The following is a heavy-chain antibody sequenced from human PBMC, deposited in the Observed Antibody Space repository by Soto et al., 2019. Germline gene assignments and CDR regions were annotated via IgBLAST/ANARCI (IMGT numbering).Heavy chain of an antibody. Sequence: QVQLVQSGAEVKKPGASVRVSCKASGYSFTDYHIHWVRQAPGQGLEWLGRINPKSGGTSTAQKFQGWVTMTSDRSISTVDMELTRLRSDDTAVYFCARGHSTDCSNGVCSFFYNHEMDVWGQGTTVTVSS. CDR1: GYSFTDYH. CDR2: INPKSGGT. V-gene: IGHV1-2*04. CDR3: ARGHSTDCSNGVCSFFYNHEMDV. J-gene: IGHJ6*02. D-gene: IGHD2-8*01.